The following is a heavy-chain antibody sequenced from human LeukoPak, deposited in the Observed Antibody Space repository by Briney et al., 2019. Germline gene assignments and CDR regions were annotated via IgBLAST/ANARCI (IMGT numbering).Heavy chain of an antibody. V-gene: IGHV3-23*01. CDR2: ISGSGGST. Sequence: GGSLRLSCAASGFIFSSYAMGWVRQAPGKGLEWVSSISGSGGSTYYADSVKGRFTISRDNSKHALYLQMNSLRAEDTAVYYCAGGRYYYDSSGYFRYWGQGTLVTVSS. D-gene: IGHD3-22*01. J-gene: IGHJ4*02. CDR1: GFIFSSYA. CDR3: AGGRYYYDSSGYFRY.